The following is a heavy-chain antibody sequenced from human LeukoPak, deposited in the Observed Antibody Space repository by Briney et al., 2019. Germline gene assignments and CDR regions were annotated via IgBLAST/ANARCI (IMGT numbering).Heavy chain of an antibody. CDR2: IYYSGST. Sequence: SETLSLTCTVSGGSISNYYWSWIRQPPGKGLEWIGYIYYSGSTNYNPSLKSRVTISVDTSKNQFSLKLSSVTAADTAVYYCARNGRYFDWFRGYYYYYMDVWGKGTTVTISS. CDR1: GGSISNYY. J-gene: IGHJ6*03. CDR3: ARNGRYFDWFRGYYYYYMDV. D-gene: IGHD3-9*01. V-gene: IGHV4-59*01.